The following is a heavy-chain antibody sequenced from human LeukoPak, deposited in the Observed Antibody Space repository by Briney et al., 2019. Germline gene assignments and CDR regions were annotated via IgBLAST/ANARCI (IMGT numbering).Heavy chain of an antibody. CDR3: AISREATSDF. CDR2: ISGSGSDM. V-gene: IGHV3-21*01. CDR1: GFTFSSYS. Sequence: GGSLRLSCAASGFTFSSYSMNWVRQAPGKGLEWVSSISGSGSDMYYAESVKGRFTISRDNAKNSLYLQMNGLRAEDTAVYYCAISREATSDFWGQGTPVTVSS. D-gene: IGHD5-12*01. J-gene: IGHJ4*02.